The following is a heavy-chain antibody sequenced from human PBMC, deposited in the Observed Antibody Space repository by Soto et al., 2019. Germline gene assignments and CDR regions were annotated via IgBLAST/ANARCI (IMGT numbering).Heavy chain of an antibody. J-gene: IGHJ5*02. V-gene: IGHV4-30-2*01. CDR3: ARVPSP. CDR1: GGSFSGYY. Sequence: SETLSLTCAVYGGSFSGYYWSWIRQPPGKGLEWIGYIYHSGSTYYNPSLKSRVTISVDRSKNQFSLKLSSVTAADTAVYYCARVPSPWGQGTLVTVSS. CDR2: IYHSGST.